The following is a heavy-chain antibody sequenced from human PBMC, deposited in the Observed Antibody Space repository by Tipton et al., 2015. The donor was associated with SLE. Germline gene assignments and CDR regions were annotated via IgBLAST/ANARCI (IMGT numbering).Heavy chain of an antibody. D-gene: IGHD1-1*01. CDR3: ARDSSFRVTTGRHYYYYYGMDV. Sequence: SLRLSCAASGFTFSTYSMNWVRQAPGKGLEWVSSITGSSSYIYYADSVKGRFTISRDNAKNSLYLQMNSLRAEDTAVYYCARDSSFRVTTGRHYYYYYGMDVWGQGTTVTVSS. CDR2: ITGSSSYI. J-gene: IGHJ6*02. V-gene: IGHV3-21*01. CDR1: GFTFSTYS.